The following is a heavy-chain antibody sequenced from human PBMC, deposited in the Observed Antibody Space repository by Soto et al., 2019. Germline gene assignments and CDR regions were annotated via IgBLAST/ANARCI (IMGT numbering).Heavy chain of an antibody. D-gene: IGHD3-3*01. CDR2: INGDGSGI. J-gene: IGHJ4*02. V-gene: IGHV3-74*01. CDR3: ANLGGGGMSFGVMIRDH. CDR1: GFTFSTSR. Sequence: EVQLVESGGGLVQPGGSLRLSCIASGFTFSTSRMHWVRQAPGKGLVWVARINGDGSGINYADSVKGRFTIARDNAKNTVYLQMNSLRVEDTAVYYCANLGGGGMSFGVMIRDHWGQGTLVTVSS.